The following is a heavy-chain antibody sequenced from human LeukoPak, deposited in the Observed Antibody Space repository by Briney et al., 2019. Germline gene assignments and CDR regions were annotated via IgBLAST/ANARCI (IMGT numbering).Heavy chain of an antibody. CDR2: ISGSGGST. D-gene: IGHD3-3*01. Sequence: GGSLRLSCAASGFTFSSYAMSWVRQAPGKGLEWVSAISGSGGSTYYADSVKGRFTISRDNSKNTLYLQMNSLRAEDTAVYYCAKDYLVYYDFWSGPDYWGQGTLVTVS. J-gene: IGHJ4*02. V-gene: IGHV3-23*01. CDR1: GFTFSSYA. CDR3: AKDYLVYYDFWSGPDY.